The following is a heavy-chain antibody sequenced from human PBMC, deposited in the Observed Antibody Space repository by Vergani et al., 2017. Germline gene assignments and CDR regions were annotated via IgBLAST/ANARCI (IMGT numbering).Heavy chain of an antibody. J-gene: IGHJ6*02. CDR2: VDPEDGET. CDR3: ATPQTVTTGGMEV. V-gene: IGHV1-69-2*01. CDR1: GYTFTDHY. D-gene: IGHD4-17*01. Sequence: EVQLVQSGAEVKKPGATMKISCKVSGYTFTDHYMRWVKQAPGKGLEWMGLVDPEDGETIYAEKFKGRVTIAADPSTDTAHLELSGLRSEDTAVYYCATPQTVTTGGMEVWGQGTTVIVSS.